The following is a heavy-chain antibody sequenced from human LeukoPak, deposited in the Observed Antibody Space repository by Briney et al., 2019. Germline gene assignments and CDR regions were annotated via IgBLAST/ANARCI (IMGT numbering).Heavy chain of an antibody. CDR3: ARESQGSWQAFDI. Sequence: SETLSLTCAVYGGSFSGYYWSWIRQPPGKGLEWIGEINHSGSTNYNPSLKSRATITVDTSNNQFSLKLSSVTAADTAVYYCARESQGSWQAFDIWGQGTMVIVSS. D-gene: IGHD1-26*01. V-gene: IGHV4-34*01. J-gene: IGHJ3*02. CDR2: INHSGST. CDR1: GGSFSGYY.